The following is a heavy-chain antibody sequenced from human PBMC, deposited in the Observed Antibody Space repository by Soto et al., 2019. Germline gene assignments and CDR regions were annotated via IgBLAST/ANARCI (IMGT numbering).Heavy chain of an antibody. J-gene: IGHJ4*02. Sequence: PGESLKISCKGSGYSFTSYWIGWLRQMRVKGLEWMGIIYPGDSDTRYSPSFQGQVTISADKSISTAYLQWSSLKASDTAMYYCARLGLEYSSSSGDYWGQGTLVTVSS. V-gene: IGHV5-51*01. D-gene: IGHD6-6*01. CDR1: GYSFTSYW. CDR2: IYPGDSDT. CDR3: ARLGLEYSSSSGDY.